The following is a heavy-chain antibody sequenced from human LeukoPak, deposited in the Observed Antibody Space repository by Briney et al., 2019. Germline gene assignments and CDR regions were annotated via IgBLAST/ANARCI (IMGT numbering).Heavy chain of an antibody. Sequence: GESLKISCKGSGYSFTSDWIGWVRQMPGKGLEWMGIIYPGDSDTRYSPSFQGQVTISADKSISTAYLQWSSLKASDTAMYYCARQPPTYYYDSSGYQWGQGTLVTVSS. CDR3: ARQPPTYYYDSSGYQ. J-gene: IGHJ4*02. D-gene: IGHD3-22*01. V-gene: IGHV5-51*01. CDR1: GYSFTSDW. CDR2: IYPGDSDT.